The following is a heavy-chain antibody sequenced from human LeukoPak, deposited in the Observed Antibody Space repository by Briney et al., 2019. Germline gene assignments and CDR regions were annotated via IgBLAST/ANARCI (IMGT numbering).Heavy chain of an antibody. CDR3: ATRPSRGYKYYFDY. CDR2: IYYSGST. Sequence: PSETLSLTCTVSGGSISSSSYYWGWIRQPPGKGLEWIGSIYYSGSTYYNPSLKSRVTISVDTSKNQFSLKLSPVTAADTAVYYCATRPSRGYKYYFDYWGQGTLVTVSS. V-gene: IGHV4-39*01. CDR1: GGSISSSSYY. D-gene: IGHD2-2*02. J-gene: IGHJ4*02.